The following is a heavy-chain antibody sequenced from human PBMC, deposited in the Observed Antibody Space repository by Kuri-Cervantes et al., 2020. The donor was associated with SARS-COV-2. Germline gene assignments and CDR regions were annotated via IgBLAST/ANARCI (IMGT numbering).Heavy chain of an antibody. D-gene: IGHD2-21*01. CDR2: IIPILGPA. V-gene: IGHV1-69*05. Sequence: SVKVSCKASGGTFRNYGFSWVRQAPGQRLEWMGGIIPILGPANYAPRFQGRATITTDQSTNIAYVELNSLTSEDTAVYYCARGGVATPYYAMDVWGQGTTVTVSS. J-gene: IGHJ6*02. CDR3: ARGGVATPYYAMDV. CDR1: GGTFRNYG.